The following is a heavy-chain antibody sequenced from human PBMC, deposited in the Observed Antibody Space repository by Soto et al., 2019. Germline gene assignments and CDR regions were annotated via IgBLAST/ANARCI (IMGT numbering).Heavy chain of an antibody. CDR1: GFTFSSYA. J-gene: IGHJ4*02. D-gene: IGHD3-22*01. CDR2: ISYDGSNK. CDR3: ASVRADYYDSSGPLGY. Sequence: ESGGGVVQPGRSLRLSCAASGFTFSSYAMHWVRQAPGKGLEWVAVISYDGSNKYYADSVKGRFTISRDNSKNTLYLQMNSLRAGDTAVYYCASVRADYYDSSGPLGYWGQGTLVTVSS. V-gene: IGHV3-30-3*01.